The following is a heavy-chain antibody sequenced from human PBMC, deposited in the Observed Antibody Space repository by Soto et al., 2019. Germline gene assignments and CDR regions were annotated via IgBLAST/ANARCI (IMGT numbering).Heavy chain of an antibody. CDR1: GGSFSGYY. J-gene: IGHJ4*02. V-gene: IGHV4-34*01. CDR3: ARTEGALDSESVTNVQYYFDY. Sequence: QVQLQQWGAGLLKPSETLSLTCAVYGGSFSGYYWSWIRQPPGKGLEWIGEIDHSGSTNYNPSLKSRVTISVDTSKNQFSLKLSSVTAADTAVYYCARTEGALDSESVTNVQYYFDYWGQGTLVTVSS. D-gene: IGHD2-8*01. CDR2: IDHSGST.